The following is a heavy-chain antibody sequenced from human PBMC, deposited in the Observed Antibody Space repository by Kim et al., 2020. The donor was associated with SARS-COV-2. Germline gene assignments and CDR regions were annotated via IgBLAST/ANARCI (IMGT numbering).Heavy chain of an antibody. V-gene: IGHV4-34*01. D-gene: IGHD6-13*01. CDR1: GGSFSGYY. J-gene: IGHJ5*02. CDR2: INHSGST. CDR3: ASRAAAGTFWFDP. Sequence: SETLSLTCAVYGGSFSGYYWSWIRQPPGKGLEWIGEINHSGSTNYNPSLKSRVTISVDTSKNQFSLKLSSVTAADTAVYYCASRAAAGTFWFDPWGQGTLVTVSS.